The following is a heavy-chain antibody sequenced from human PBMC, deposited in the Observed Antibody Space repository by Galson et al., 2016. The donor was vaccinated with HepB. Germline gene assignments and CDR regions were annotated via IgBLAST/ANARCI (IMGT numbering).Heavy chain of an antibody. CDR2: IHLSETT. J-gene: IGHJ6*02. Sequence: ETLSLTCAVDGGSISNYYWNWIRQPPGKGLEWIAEIHLSETTHYNPSLKRRAAISVDTSKNQFSLKMTSVTAADTAVYYCALFWSGSDVWGQGTTVTVSS. V-gene: IGHV4-34*01. CDR3: ALFWSGSDV. CDR1: GGSISNYY. D-gene: IGHD3-3*01.